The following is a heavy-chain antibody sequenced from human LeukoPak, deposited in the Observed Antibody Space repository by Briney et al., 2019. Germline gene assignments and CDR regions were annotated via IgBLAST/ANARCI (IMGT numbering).Heavy chain of an antibody. Sequence: GGSLRLSCAASGFTFSSHVMVWVRQAPGKGLEWVSYISSSGSTIYYADSVKGRFTISRDNAKNSLYLQMNSLRAEDTAVYYCARGQQLVRRGLDYWGQGTLVTVSS. D-gene: IGHD6-13*01. CDR2: ISSSGSTI. V-gene: IGHV3-48*04. J-gene: IGHJ4*02. CDR3: ARGQQLVRRGLDY. CDR1: GFTFSSHV.